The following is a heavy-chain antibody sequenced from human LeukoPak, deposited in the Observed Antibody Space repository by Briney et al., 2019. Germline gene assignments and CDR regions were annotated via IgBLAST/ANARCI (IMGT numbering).Heavy chain of an antibody. J-gene: IGHJ4*02. CDR2: INSDGSST. CDR3: ARGGSSSWYGS. V-gene: IGHV3-74*01. CDR1: GFTFSSYW. D-gene: IGHD6-13*01. Sequence: GGSLRLSCAASGFTFSSYWMHWVRRAPGKGLVWVSRINSDGSSTSYADSVKGRFTISRDNAKNTLYLQMNSLRAEDTAVYYCARGGSSSWYGSWGQGTLVTVSS.